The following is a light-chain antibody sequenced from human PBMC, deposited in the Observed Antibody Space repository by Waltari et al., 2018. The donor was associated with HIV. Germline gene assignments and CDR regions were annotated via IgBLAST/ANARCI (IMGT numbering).Light chain of an antibody. V-gene: IGLV3-25*03. Sequence: SYELTQPPSVSVSPGQTARITCSGDALPNQYAYWYQQKPGQAPVLVIYKDSERPSGIPRRFSGSSSGTTVTLTISGVQAEDEADYFCQSADSSGTYLYVFGTGTKVTVL. CDR1: ALPNQY. CDR3: QSADSSGTYLYV. CDR2: KDS. J-gene: IGLJ1*01.